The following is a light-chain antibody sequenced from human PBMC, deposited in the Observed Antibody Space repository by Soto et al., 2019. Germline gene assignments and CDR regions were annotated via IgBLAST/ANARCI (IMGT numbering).Light chain of an antibody. Sequence: AIQMTQSPSSLSASVGDRVTITCRASQGIRNDLGWYQQKPGKAPNLLIYAASSLQSGVPSRFSGSGSGTDFTLTISSLQPEDFATYYCQQYDSYSWTFGQGTKVEIK. CDR2: AAS. CDR3: QQYDSYSWT. V-gene: IGKV1-6*02. CDR1: QGIRND. J-gene: IGKJ1*01.